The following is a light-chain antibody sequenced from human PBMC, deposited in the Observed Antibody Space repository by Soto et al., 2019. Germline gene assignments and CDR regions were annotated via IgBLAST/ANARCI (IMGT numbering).Light chain of an antibody. V-gene: IGLV2-8*01. CDR1: SSDVGAYDY. J-gene: IGLJ1*01. CDR2: EIN. CDR3: SSFAGSNNFPYV. Sequence: QSVLTQPPSASGSPGQSVTISCTGTSSDVGAYDYVPWYQQHPGKAPKLMIYEINKRPSGVPDRFSGSKSGNTASLTVSGLQAVDEADYYCSSFAGSNNFPYVFGTGTKVPVL.